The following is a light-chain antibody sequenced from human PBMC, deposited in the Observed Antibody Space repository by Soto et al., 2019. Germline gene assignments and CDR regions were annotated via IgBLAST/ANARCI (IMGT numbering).Light chain of an antibody. J-gene: IGLJ1*01. Sequence: QSVLTQSPSASGPPGQRVVISGSGSDSNIGSNVVNWYQQFPGTAPKLLLYTYNRRPSGVPDRFSGSKSGTSASLVLSCLQSEDEADYYCATWDDRLRGYVFGTGTKVNVL. CDR3: ATWDDRLRGYV. CDR1: DSNIGSNV. CDR2: TYN. V-gene: IGLV1-44*01.